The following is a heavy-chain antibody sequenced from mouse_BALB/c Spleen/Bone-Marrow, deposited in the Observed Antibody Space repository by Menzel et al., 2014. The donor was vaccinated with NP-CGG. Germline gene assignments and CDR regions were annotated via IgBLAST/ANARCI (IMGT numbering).Heavy chain of an antibody. V-gene: IGHV3-2*02. CDR2: IGYSGST. CDR1: GYSITSDYA. Sequence: EVQLQESGPGLVKPSQSLSLTCTVTGYSITSDYAWNWIRQFPGNKLEWMGYIGYSGSTSYNPSLKSRISITRDTSKNQFFLQLNSVTTEDTATYYCARGRDYFDYRGQGTTLTVSS. J-gene: IGHJ2*01. CDR3: ARGRDYFDY.